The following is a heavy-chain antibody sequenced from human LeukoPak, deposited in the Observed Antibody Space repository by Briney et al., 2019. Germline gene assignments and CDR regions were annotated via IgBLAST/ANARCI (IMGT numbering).Heavy chain of an antibody. CDR3: ARDVYGNYGMDV. CDR2: ISTSRTI. Sequence: PGGSLRLSCAASGFTFSSYSMNWVCQAPGKGLEWISYISTSRTIYYADSVRGRFTISRDIVKNLLYLQMNTLRDEDTAVYYCARDVYGNYGMDVWGQGTTVTVSS. V-gene: IGHV3-48*02. J-gene: IGHJ6*02. CDR1: GFTFSSYS. D-gene: IGHD2/OR15-2a*01.